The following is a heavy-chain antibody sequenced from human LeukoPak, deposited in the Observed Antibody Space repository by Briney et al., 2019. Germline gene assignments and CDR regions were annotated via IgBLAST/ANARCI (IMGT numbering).Heavy chain of an antibody. CDR2: ISYDGVVK. CDR3: AKDLATKYSLDH. Sequence: GGSLRLSCAASGFTFSSNAMHWVRQAPGKGLEWVAFISYDGVVKYYVDSVRGRFTISRDNSENTLYLQMNSLRAEDTAVYYCAKDLATKYSLDHWGQGALVTVSS. D-gene: IGHD1-26*01. V-gene: IGHV3-30*18. CDR1: GFTFSSNA. J-gene: IGHJ4*02.